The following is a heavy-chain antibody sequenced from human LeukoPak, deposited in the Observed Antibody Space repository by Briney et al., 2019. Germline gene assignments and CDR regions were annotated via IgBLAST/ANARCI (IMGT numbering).Heavy chain of an antibody. CDR3: ARDQIAAAGREDAFDI. CDR2: ISSSSSYI. V-gene: IGHV3-21*01. D-gene: IGHD6-13*01. Sequence: GGSLRLSCAASGFTFSSYSMNWVRQAPGKGLEWVSSISSSSSYIYYADSVKGRFTISRDNAKNSLYLQMNSLRAEDTAVYYCARDQIAAAGREDAFDIWGQGTMVTVSS. CDR1: GFTFSSYS. J-gene: IGHJ3*02.